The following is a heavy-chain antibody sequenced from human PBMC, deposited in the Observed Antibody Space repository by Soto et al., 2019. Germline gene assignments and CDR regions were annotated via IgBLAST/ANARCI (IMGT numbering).Heavy chain of an antibody. Sequence: SETLSLTCTVSGGSISSGGYYWSWIRHHSGKGLEWIGYIYYSGSTYYNPSLKSRVTISVDTSKNQFSLKLSSVTAADTAVYYCARGVMAYSGSPDWYFDLWGRGTLVTVSS. V-gene: IGHV4-31*03. D-gene: IGHD6-6*01. CDR1: GGSISSGGYY. CDR2: IYYSGST. CDR3: ARGVMAYSGSPDWYFDL. J-gene: IGHJ2*01.